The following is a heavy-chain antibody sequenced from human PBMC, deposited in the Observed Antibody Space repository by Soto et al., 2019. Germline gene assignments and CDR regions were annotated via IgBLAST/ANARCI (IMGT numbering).Heavy chain of an antibody. D-gene: IGHD4-17*01. CDR2: IWYDGSNK. CDR1: GFTFSSYG. V-gene: IGHV3-33*01. J-gene: IGHJ6*02. Sequence: QVQLVESGGGVVQPGRSLRLSCAASGFTFSSYGMHWVRQAPGKGLEWVAVIWYDGSNKYYADSVKGRFTISRDNSKNTLYLQMNSLRAEDTAVYYCARDSAGDYFYYYYGMDVWGQGTTVTVSS. CDR3: ARDSAGDYFYYYYGMDV.